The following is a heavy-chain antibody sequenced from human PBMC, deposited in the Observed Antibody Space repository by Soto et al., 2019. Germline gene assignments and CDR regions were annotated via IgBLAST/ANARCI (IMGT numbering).Heavy chain of an antibody. D-gene: IGHD5-18*01. CDR3: AKSRRDNSYADD. CDR2: IKTDGSST. J-gene: IGHJ4*02. V-gene: IGHV3-74*01. CDR1: GFTVSSCW. Sequence: EVQLVESGGGLAQPGGSLRLSCAASGFTVSSCWMHWVRQAPGKGLVWVSRIKTDGSSTTYADSVKGRFTISRDNAKRTVYLQMNSVRGEDTAVYYCAKSRRDNSYADDCGQGTLGTVSS.